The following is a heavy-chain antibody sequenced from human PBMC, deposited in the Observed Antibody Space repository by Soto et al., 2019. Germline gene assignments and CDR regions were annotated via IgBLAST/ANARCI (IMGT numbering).Heavy chain of an antibody. CDR1: GGSISSGGYY. CDR3: ARDPNYDILTGYRTYWYFDL. Sequence: QVQLQESGPGLVKPSQTLTLTCSVSGGSISSGGYYWSWIRQHPGKGLEWIGYIYNSGTTYYNASLKSRVTISEDTSKNQFSLKLISVTAADTAVYYCARDPNYDILTGYRTYWYFDLWGRGAQVTVSS. D-gene: IGHD3-9*01. J-gene: IGHJ2*01. V-gene: IGHV4-31*03. CDR2: IYNSGTT.